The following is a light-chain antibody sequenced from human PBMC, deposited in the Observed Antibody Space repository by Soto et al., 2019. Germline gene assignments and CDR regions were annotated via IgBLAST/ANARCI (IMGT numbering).Light chain of an antibody. CDR3: NRYGSAPAWT. CDR1: QSISSSY. CDR2: GAS. Sequence: EIVLTQSPGTLSLFPGERATLSCRASQSISSSYLAWYQQKPGQAPRLLIYGASSRATGIPDRFSGAGSATDFTLTISRLEPDDFAVYYWNRYGSAPAWTFGQGTKVEIK. J-gene: IGKJ1*01. V-gene: IGKV3-20*01.